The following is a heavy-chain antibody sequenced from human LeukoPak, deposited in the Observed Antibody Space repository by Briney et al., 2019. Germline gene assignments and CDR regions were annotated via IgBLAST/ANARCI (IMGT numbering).Heavy chain of an antibody. CDR1: GGSISTYY. Sequence: SETLSLTCTVSGGSISTYYWSWIRQPPGKGLEWIGYIYYTGSTNYNRSLKSRVTISVDTSKNQFSLKLSSVTAADTAVYYCARDSVGATLYWGQGTLVTVSS. D-gene: IGHD1-26*01. V-gene: IGHV4-59*12. CDR2: IYYTGST. CDR3: ARDSVGATLY. J-gene: IGHJ4*02.